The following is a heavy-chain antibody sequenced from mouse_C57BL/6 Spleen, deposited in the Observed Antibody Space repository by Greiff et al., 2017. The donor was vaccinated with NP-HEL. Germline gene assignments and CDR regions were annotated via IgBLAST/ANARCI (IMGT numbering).Heavy chain of an antibody. D-gene: IGHD4-1*01. CDR2: IDPETGGT. CDR1: GYTFTDYE. J-gene: IGHJ4*01. CDR3: TRSRLTGKGCYYAMDY. V-gene: IGHV1-15*01. Sequence: QVHVNQSGAELVRPGASVTLSCKASGYTFTDYEMHWVKQTPVHGLEWIGAIDPETGGTAYNQKVKGKTILTADKSSSTAYMELRSLTSEDSSVYYCTRSRLTGKGCYYAMDYWGQGTSVTVSS.